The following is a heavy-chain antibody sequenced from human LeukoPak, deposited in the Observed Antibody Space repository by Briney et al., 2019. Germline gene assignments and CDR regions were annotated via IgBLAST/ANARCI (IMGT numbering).Heavy chain of an antibody. CDR1: GFTFSIDD. CDR2: IGTIGDT. CDR3: ARATVIGTVPVPGHLDV. J-gene: IGHJ6*04. V-gene: IGHV3-13*01. D-gene: IGHD4-11*01. Sequence: GGSLRLSCAASGFTFSIDDTHVVRHVAGKGLEWVSSIGTIGDTFYPGSVKGRFTISGENAKNSLYLQMNSLRAGHTPVYYCARATVIGTVPVPGHLDVWGKGTTVTVSS.